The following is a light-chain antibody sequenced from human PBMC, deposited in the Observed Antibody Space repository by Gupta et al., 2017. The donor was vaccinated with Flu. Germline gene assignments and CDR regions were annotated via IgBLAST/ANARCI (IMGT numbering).Light chain of an antibody. Sequence: EIVLTQSRATPSLPPGERTTLSCRASQSVSSNLAWYQQKPGQAPRLLIYDASNRAPCIPDRFSGSGSGTDFTLTISRLEPEDFAVYYCQQRSNWPLLTFGGGTKVEIK. CDR3: QQRSNWPLLT. CDR1: QSVSSN. V-gene: IGKV3-11*01. J-gene: IGKJ4*01. CDR2: DAS.